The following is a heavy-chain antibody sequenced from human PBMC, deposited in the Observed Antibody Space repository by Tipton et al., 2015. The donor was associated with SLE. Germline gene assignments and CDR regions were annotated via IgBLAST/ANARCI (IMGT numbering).Heavy chain of an antibody. CDR2: IYYSGTT. CDR3: ARSSSVRTLLWPTFAY. J-gene: IGHJ4*02. D-gene: IGHD2/OR15-2a*01. V-gene: IGHV4-59*01. Sequence: TLSLTCSVSGGSISHFYWSWIRQPPGKGLEWIAYIYYSGTTNYNPSLKSRVSISVDTSKNHFSLNLYSVTAADTAVYFCARSSSVRTLLWPTFAYWGQGTLVTVSS. CDR1: GGSISHFY.